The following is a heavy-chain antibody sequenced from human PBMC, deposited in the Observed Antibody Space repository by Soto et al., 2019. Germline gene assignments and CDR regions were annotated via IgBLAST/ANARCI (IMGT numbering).Heavy chain of an antibody. CDR1: GFTFSSYA. V-gene: IGHV3-30-3*01. D-gene: IGHD2-21*01. CDR2: ISYDGSNK. Sequence: PGGSLRLSCAASGFTFSSYAMHWVRQAPGKGLEWVAVISYDGSNKYYADSVKGRFTISRDNSKNTLYLQMNSLRAEDTAVYYCAREIAAGVEGYYYGMDVWGQGTTVTVSS. CDR3: AREIAAGVEGYYYGMDV. J-gene: IGHJ6*02.